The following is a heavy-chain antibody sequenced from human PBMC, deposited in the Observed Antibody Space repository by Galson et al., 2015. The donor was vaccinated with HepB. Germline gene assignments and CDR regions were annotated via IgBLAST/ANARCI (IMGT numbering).Heavy chain of an antibody. Sequence: SLRLSCAASGFTFSSYGMHWVRQAPGKGLEWVAVIWYDGSNKYYADSVKGRFTISRDNSKNTLYLQMNSLRAEDTAVYYCARDREVVAENWFDPWGQGTLVTVSS. V-gene: IGHV3-33*01. D-gene: IGHD2-15*01. CDR2: IWYDGSNK. CDR1: GFTFSSYG. CDR3: ARDREVVAENWFDP. J-gene: IGHJ5*02.